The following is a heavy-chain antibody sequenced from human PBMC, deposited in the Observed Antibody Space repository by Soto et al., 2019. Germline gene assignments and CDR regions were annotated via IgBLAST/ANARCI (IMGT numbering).Heavy chain of an antibody. CDR3: ARGYTGYYDSSGPPDY. CDR2: IDPGDSDT. D-gene: IGHD3-22*01. Sequence: PXDSLNISRKGSGYSFTSYWIGLVRQMPGKGLEWMGIIDPGDSDTRYSPSFQGQVTISADKSISTAYLQWRSLKASDTAMYYCARGYTGYYDSSGPPDYWGQGTLVTVSS. CDR1: GYSFTSYW. J-gene: IGHJ4*02. V-gene: IGHV5-51*01.